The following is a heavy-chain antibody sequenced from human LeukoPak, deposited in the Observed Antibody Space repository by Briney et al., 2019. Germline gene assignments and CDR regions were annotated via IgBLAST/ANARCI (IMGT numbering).Heavy chain of an antibody. Sequence: GGSLRLSCAASGFTFSSYWMSWVRQAPGKGLEWVSGISWNSGSIGYADSVKGRFTISRDNAKNSLYLQMNSLRAEDMALYYCATFDYWGQGTLVTVSS. CDR3: ATFDY. V-gene: IGHV3-9*03. CDR2: ISWNSGSI. J-gene: IGHJ4*02. CDR1: GFTFSSYW.